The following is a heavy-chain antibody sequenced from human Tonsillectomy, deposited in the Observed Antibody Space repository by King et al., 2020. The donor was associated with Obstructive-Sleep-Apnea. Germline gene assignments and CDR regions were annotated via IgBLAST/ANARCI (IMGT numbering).Heavy chain of an antibody. V-gene: IGHV3-30*04. CDR1: GFTFSSYA. D-gene: IGHD3-10*01. CDR3: ARASITMVRGVIPWFDP. J-gene: IGHJ5*02. Sequence: VQLVESGGGVVQPGRSLRLSCAASGFTFSSYAMHWVRQAPGKGLEWVAVISYDGSNKYYADSVKCRFTISRDNSKNTLYLQMNSLRAEDTAVYYCARASITMVRGVIPWFDPWGQGTLVTVSS. CDR2: ISYDGSNK.